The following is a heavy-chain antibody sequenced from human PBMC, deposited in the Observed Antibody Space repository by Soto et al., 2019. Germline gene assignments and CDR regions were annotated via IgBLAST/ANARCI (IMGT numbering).Heavy chain of an antibody. J-gene: IGHJ4*02. Sequence: WGSLRLSCAASGFTFSDYYMSWIRQAPGKGLEWVSYISSSGSTIYYADSVKGRFTISRDNAKNSLYLQMNSLRAEDTAVYYCAKALRSVAAQVVFDYWGQGTLVTVSS. CDR2: ISSSGSTI. V-gene: IGHV3-11*01. D-gene: IGHD2-15*01. CDR3: AKALRSVAAQVVFDY. CDR1: GFTFSDYY.